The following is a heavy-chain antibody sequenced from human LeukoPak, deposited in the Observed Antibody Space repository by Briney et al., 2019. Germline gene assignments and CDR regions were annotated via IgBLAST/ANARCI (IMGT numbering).Heavy chain of an antibody. V-gene: IGHV1-69*01. D-gene: IGHD3-3*01. Sequence: SVKVSCKASGGTFSGYAISWVRHAPGQGLEWMGGIIPIFGTANYAQKFQGRVTITADESTSTAYMELSSLRPEDTAVYYCARGSFTYYDFWSGYSYFDYWGQGTLVTVSS. CDR2: IIPIFGTA. J-gene: IGHJ4*02. CDR3: ARGSFTYYDFWSGYSYFDY. CDR1: GGTFSGYA.